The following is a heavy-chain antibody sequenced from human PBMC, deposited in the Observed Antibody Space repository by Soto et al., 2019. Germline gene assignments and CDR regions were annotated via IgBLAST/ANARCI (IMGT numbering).Heavy chain of an antibody. Sequence: EVQLLESGGGLLQPGGSLRLSCAASGFTFNNYAMTWVRQAPGKGLEWVSAISGGGDTTSYADSVKGRFTVSRDGYKNTLYLQMSSLRAEDTALYYCAKGRGGSGSLTPRVDFWGQGTLVTVSS. J-gene: IGHJ4*02. D-gene: IGHD3-10*01. V-gene: IGHV3-23*01. CDR1: GFTFNNYA. CDR2: ISGGGDTT. CDR3: AKGRGGSGSLTPRVDF.